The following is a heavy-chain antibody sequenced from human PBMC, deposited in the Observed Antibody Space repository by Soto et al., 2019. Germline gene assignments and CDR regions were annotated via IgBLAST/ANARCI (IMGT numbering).Heavy chain of an antibody. CDR3: ARGLDYVGFDY. V-gene: IGHV4-61*01. CDR2: IYYRGGT. CDR1: GGSVSSGSYY. Sequence: KTSETLSLTCTVSGGSVSSGSYYWSWIRQPPGKGLEWIGYIYYRGGTNYNPSLKSRVTISLDTSKNQFSLKLSSVTAADTAVYYCARGLDYVGFDYWGQGTLVTVSS. J-gene: IGHJ4*02. D-gene: IGHD4-17*01.